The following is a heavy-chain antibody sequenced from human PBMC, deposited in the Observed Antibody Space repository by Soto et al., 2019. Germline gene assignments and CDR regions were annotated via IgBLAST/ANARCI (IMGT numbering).Heavy chain of an antibody. D-gene: IGHD3-3*01. CDR2: IYYSGST. V-gene: IGHV4-59*01. CDR3: ARGPKNLEWLLAVREDYYYYMDV. Sequence: SETLSLTCTVSGGSISSYYWSWIRQPPGKGLEWIGYIYYSGSTNYNPSLKSRVTISVDTSKNQFSLKLSSVTAADTAVYYCARGPKNLEWLLAVREDYYYYMDVWGKGTTVTVSS. CDR1: GGSISSYY. J-gene: IGHJ6*03.